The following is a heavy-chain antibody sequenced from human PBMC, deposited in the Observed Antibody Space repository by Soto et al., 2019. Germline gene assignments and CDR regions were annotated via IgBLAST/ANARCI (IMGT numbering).Heavy chain of an antibody. J-gene: IGHJ4*02. D-gene: IGHD2-8*02. CDR1: GGSFSGYY. Sequence: TSETLALTCAVYGGSFSGYYWTWIRQPPGTGLEWIGEINHSGSTNYNPSLKSRVTISVDTSKNQFSLKLTSVTAADTAVYYCARDKITGLFDYWGQGTLVTVSS. CDR3: ARDKITGLFDY. CDR2: INHSGST. V-gene: IGHV4-34*01.